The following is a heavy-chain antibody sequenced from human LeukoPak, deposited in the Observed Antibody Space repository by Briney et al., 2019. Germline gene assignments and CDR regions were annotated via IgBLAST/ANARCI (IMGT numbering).Heavy chain of an antibody. CDR3: ARDSVVKGYCSSTSCQPR. Sequence: PSETLSLTCTVSGGSISSGDYYWSWIRQPPGKGLEWIGYIYYSGSTYYNPSLKSRVTISVDTSKNQFSLKLSSVTAADTAVYYCARDSVVKGYCSSTSCQPRWGQGTLVTVSS. D-gene: IGHD2-2*01. V-gene: IGHV4-30-4*08. CDR2: IYYSGST. J-gene: IGHJ4*02. CDR1: GGSISSGDYY.